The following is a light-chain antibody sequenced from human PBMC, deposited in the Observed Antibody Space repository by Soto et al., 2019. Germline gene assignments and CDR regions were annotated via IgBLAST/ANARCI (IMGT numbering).Light chain of an antibody. Sequence: DIQMTQSPSTLSASVGDRVTITCRPSQTISSWLAWYQQEPGRAPNLLIYDASSLESGVPSRFSGSGSGTEFTLTISSLQPDDFATYYCQQYSSYPWTFGQGTKVEIK. V-gene: IGKV1-5*01. CDR3: QQYSSYPWT. CDR2: DAS. J-gene: IGKJ1*01. CDR1: QTISSW.